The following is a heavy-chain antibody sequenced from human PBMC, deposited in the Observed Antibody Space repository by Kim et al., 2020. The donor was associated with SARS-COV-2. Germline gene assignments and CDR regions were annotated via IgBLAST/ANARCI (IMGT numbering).Heavy chain of an antibody. CDR2: GGTT. J-gene: IGHJ5*02. V-gene: IGHV3-15*01. Sequence: GGTTDYAAPVKGRFTISRDDSKNTLYLQMNSLKTEDTAVYYCTTERQTPAWGQGTLVTVSS. CDR3: TTERQTPA.